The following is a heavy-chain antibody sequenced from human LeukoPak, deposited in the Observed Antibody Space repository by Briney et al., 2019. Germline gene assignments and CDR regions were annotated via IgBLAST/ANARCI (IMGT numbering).Heavy chain of an antibody. CDR3: ARDSNCSGGSCYSGWFDP. D-gene: IGHD2-15*01. Sequence: SETLSLTCAVYGGSFSGYYWSWIRQPPGKGLEWIGYIYYSGSTYYNPSLKSRVAISVDRSKNQFSLKLSSVTAADTAVYYCARDSNCSGGSCYSGWFDPWGQGTLVTVSS. CDR2: IYYSGST. CDR1: GGSFSGYY. V-gene: IGHV4-34*01. J-gene: IGHJ5*02.